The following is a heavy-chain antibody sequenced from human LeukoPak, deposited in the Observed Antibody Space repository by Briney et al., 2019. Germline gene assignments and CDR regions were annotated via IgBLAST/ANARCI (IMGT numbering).Heavy chain of an antibody. CDR3: ARGYFYYFDY. V-gene: IGHV4-34*01. D-gene: IGHD2/OR15-2a*01. CDR2: INHSGST. J-gene: IGHJ4*02. CDR1: GGSFSGYY. Sequence: SETLSLTCAVYGGSFSGYYWSWIRQPPGKGLEWIGEINHSGSTNYNPSLKSRVTISVDTSKSQFSLKLSSVTAADTAVYYCARGYFYYFDYWGQGTLVTVSS.